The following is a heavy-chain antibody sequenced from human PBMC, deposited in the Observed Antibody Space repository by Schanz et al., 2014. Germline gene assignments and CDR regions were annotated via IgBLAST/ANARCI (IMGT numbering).Heavy chain of an antibody. D-gene: IGHD2-15*01. Sequence: EVQLVESGGGLVQPGRSLRLSCVVSGVTSDDYGMHWVRQVPGKGLGWVSGILLRSGHRDYANSVKDRFIISRDRSSLYLQMNSXXXXDTAFYYCVKDLAPGGADVWGQGTTVTVSS. CDR2: ILLRSGHR. J-gene: IGHJ6*02. CDR3: VKDLAPGGADV. V-gene: IGHV3-9*02. CDR1: GVTSDDYG.